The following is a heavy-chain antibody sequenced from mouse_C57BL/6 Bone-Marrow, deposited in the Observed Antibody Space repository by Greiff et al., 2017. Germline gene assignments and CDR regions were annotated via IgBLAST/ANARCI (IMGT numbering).Heavy chain of an antibody. D-gene: IGHD2-4*01. CDR3: ARSGIYYDYPLIVY. V-gene: IGHV1-64*01. Sequence: QVQLQQPGAELVKPGASVKLSCKASGYTFTSYWMHWVKQRPGQGLEWIGMIHPNSGSTNYNEKFKSKATLTVDKSSSTAYMQLSSLTSEDSAVYYCARSGIYYDYPLIVYWGQGTLVTVSA. J-gene: IGHJ3*01. CDR1: GYTFTSYW. CDR2: IHPNSGST.